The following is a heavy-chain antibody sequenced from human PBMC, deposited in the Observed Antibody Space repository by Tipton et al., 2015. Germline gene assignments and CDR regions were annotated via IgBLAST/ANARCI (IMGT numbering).Heavy chain of an antibody. D-gene: IGHD2-2*01. V-gene: IGHV4-39*07. CDR3: ARSRTNIVVVPADYGMDV. CDR1: GGSISSSVYY. J-gene: IGHJ6*02. CDR2: IYYSGSA. Sequence: TLSLTCTVSGGSISSSVYYWGWIRQPPGKGLEWIGSIYYSGSAYYNPSLKSRVTISVDTSKNQFSLRLSSVTAADTAVYYCARSRTNIVVVPADYGMDVWGQGTTVTVSS.